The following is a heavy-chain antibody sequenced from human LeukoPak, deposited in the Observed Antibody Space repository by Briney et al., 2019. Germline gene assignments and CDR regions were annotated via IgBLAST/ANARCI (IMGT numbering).Heavy chain of an antibody. V-gene: IGHV2-70*01. J-gene: IGHJ4*02. CDR3: ARIRYYYDSSGYSPHFDY. CDR2: IDWDDDK. Sequence: SGPTLVNPTQTLTLTCTFSGFSLSTSGMCASWIRQPPGKALEWLALIDWDDDKYYSTSLKTRLTISKDTSKNQVVLTMTNMDPVDTATYYCARIRYYYDSSGYSPHFDYWGQGTLVTVSS. CDR1: GFSLSTSGMC. D-gene: IGHD3-22*01.